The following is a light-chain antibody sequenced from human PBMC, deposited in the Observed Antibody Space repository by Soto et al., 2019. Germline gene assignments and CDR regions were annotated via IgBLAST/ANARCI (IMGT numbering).Light chain of an antibody. V-gene: IGKV3-15*01. CDR3: QQYHTWPIT. Sequence: EILMTQSPVNLSVSPGEGATLSCRASQSVSNNLAWYQQKPGQAPSLLIYGAFTRATGIPARFSGTGSGTEFTLTISSLQSEDFALYYCQQYHTWPITFGGGTKVDIK. J-gene: IGKJ4*01. CDR1: QSVSNN. CDR2: GAF.